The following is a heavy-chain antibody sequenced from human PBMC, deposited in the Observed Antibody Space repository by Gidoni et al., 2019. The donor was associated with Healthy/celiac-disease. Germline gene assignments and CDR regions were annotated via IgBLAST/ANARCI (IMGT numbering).Heavy chain of an antibody. D-gene: IGHD2-15*01. CDR1: GGSISSSSYY. V-gene: IGHV4-39*01. CDR3: ARHVSGGLPRPSYFDY. Sequence: QLQLQESGPGLVKPSEPLSLTCTVSGGSISSSSYYWGWIRQPPGKGLEWIGSIYYSGSTYYNPSLKSRVTISVDTSKNQFSLKLSSVTAADTAVYYCARHVSGGLPRPSYFDYWGQGTLVTVSS. J-gene: IGHJ4*02. CDR2: IYYSGST.